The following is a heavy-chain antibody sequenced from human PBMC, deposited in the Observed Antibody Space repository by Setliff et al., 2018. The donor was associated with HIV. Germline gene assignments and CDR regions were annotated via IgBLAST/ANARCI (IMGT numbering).Heavy chain of an antibody. CDR3: ARVVDADYLDY. Sequence: PSETLSLTCTVSGGSIRSSSSYWGWIRQPPGKGLEWIGIIYYSRSTYYKPSLKSRVTISVDTSKNQFSLKLNSVTAADTAMYYCARVVDADYLDYWGQGTPVTVSS. CDR2: IYYSRST. D-gene: IGHD2-15*01. CDR1: GGSIRSSSSY. J-gene: IGHJ4*02. V-gene: IGHV4-39*01.